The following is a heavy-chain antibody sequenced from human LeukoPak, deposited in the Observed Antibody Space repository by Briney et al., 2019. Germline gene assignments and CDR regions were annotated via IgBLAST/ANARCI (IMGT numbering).Heavy chain of an antibody. Sequence: PGGSLRLSCAASGFTFNRHWMTWVRQAPGKGLEWVSVIFTGGGTGHADSVKGRFTISRDNSKNTLSLQMNSLRGEDTAIYYCTRSGYRHPYHFDSWGQGTLVTVSS. V-gene: IGHV3-53*01. CDR1: GFTFNRHW. CDR3: TRSGYRHPYHFDS. CDR2: IFTGGGT. D-gene: IGHD3-22*01. J-gene: IGHJ4*02.